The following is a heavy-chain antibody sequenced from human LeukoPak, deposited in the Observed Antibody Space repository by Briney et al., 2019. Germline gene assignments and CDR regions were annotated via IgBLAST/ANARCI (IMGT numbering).Heavy chain of an antibody. CDR1: GFTFCSYS. V-gene: IGHV3-21*01. CDR3: ARDPHYYDSSGYDGEGFDY. D-gene: IGHD3-22*01. CDR2: ISSSRSYI. Sequence: SGGSLRLSCAASGFTFCSYSMNWVRQAPGKGLEWVSYISSSRSYIFYADSVKGRFTISRDNAKNSLYLQMNSLRAEDTAVYYCARDPHYYDSSGYDGEGFDYWGQGTLVTVSS. J-gene: IGHJ4*02.